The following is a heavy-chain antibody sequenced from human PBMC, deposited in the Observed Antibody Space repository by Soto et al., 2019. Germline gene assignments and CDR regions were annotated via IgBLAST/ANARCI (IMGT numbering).Heavy chain of an antibody. V-gene: IGHV1-3*01. CDR2: INAGNGNT. Sequence: QVQLVQSGAEVKKPGASVKVSCKASGYTFTSYAMHWVRQAPGQRLEWMGWINAGNGNTKYSQKFQGRVTITRDTSASTAYMELSSLRSEDTAVYYCAGVSYIWFGEGGLDYWGQGTLVTVSS. CDR3: AGVSYIWFGEGGLDY. J-gene: IGHJ4*02. D-gene: IGHD3-10*01. CDR1: GYTFTSYA.